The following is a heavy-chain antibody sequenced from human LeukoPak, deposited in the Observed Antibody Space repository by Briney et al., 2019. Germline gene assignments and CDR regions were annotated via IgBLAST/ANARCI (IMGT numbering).Heavy chain of an antibody. CDR1: GFSASSNY. V-gene: IGHV3-53*01. CDR3: ARHWEL. D-gene: IGHD1-26*01. Sequence: GGSLRLSCAAPGFSASSNYMSWVRQAPGKGLEWVALIYSDETTYYADSVKGRFTISRDNSKSTLYLQMNSLRAEDTAVYYCARHWELRGQGTLVTVSS. CDR2: IYSDETT. J-gene: IGHJ4*02.